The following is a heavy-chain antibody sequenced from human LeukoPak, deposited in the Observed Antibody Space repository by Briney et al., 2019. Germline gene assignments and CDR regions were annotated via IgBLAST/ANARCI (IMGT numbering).Heavy chain of an antibody. CDR3: ARSSGDFDHYYGMDV. CDR1: GFTFSRHA. V-gene: IGHV3-64*01. D-gene: IGHD1-26*01. Sequence: GGSLRLSCAASGFTFSRHAMHWVRRAPGKGLEPGSSISRNGDSTGYGNSVKGRFTISRDNSKNTLYLQMGSLRIEDMAIYYCARSSGDFDHYYGMDVWGQGTTVTVSS. J-gene: IGHJ6*02. CDR2: ISRNGDST.